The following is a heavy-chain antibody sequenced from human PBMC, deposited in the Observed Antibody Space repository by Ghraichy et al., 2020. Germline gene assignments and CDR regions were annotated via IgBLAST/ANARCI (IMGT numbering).Heavy chain of an antibody. D-gene: IGHD2-15*01. CDR2: IYYSGST. CDR1: GGSISSSSYY. CDR3: VRGPLLRGLDY. Sequence: SETLSLTCTVSGGSISSSSYYWGWIRQPPGKGLEWIGSIYYSGSTYYNPSLKSRVTISVDTSKNQFSRKLSSVTAADTAVYYCVRGPLLRGLDYWGQGTLVTVSS. V-gene: IGHV4-39*01. J-gene: IGHJ4*02.